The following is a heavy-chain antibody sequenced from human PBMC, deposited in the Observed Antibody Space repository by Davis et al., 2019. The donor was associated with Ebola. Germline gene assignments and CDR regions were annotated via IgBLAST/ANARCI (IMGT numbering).Heavy chain of an antibody. Sequence: GESLKISCEASTLTLTAYAMSWVRQAPGKGLEWVSGISAGGETTYFRDSVKGRFSVSRDFSGTTLYLDMDSLRAEDTAVYYCARPLRPYYYGSGSYFPGGMDVWGKGTTVTVSS. CDR3: ARPLRPYYYGSGSYFPGGMDV. J-gene: IGHJ6*04. CDR1: TLTLTAYA. CDR2: ISAGGETT. D-gene: IGHD3-10*01. V-gene: IGHV3-23*01.